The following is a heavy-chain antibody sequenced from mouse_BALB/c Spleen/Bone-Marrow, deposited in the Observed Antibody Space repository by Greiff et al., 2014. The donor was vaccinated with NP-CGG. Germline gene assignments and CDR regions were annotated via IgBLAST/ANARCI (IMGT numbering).Heavy chain of an antibody. Sequence: VQRVESGPGLVAPSQSLSITCTVSGFSLTSYGVHWVRQPRGKGLEWLGVIWAGGSTNYNSALMSRLSISKDNSKSQVFLKMNSLQTDDTAMYYCARVYLWYFDVWGAGTTVTVSS. CDR1: GFSLTSYG. CDR2: IWAGGST. J-gene: IGHJ1*01. CDR3: ARVYLWYFDV. D-gene: IGHD2-3*01. V-gene: IGHV2-9*02.